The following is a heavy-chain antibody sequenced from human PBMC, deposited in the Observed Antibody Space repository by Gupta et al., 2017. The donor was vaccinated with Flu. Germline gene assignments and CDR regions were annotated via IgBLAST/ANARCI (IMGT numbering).Heavy chain of an antibody. V-gene: IGHV4-39*01. CDR1: GDSISSTNYY. J-gene: IGHJ4*02. CDR2: IYYRGST. D-gene: IGHD4-23*01. CDR3: ARHGVVIPSFDY. Sequence: QLQLQESGPGLVKPSETLSLTCTVSGDSISSTNYYWGWIRQPPGKGLEWIGSIYYRGSTYYNPSLQSRVTISVDTSKNQFSLILSSVTSADTAVYYCARHGVVIPSFDYWRQGTLVTVSS.